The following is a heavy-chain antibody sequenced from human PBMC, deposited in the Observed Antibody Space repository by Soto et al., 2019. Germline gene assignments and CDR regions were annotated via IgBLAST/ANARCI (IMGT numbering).Heavy chain of an antibody. J-gene: IGHJ4*02. CDR1: GFTFTSSA. Sequence: GASVKVSCKASGFTFTSSAVQWVRQARGQRLEWIGWIVVGSGNTNYAQKFQERVTITRDMSTSTAYMELSSLRSEDTAVYYCAADGVYYDILTGRSQSFDYWGQGTLVTVS. CDR2: IVVGSGNT. D-gene: IGHD3-9*01. V-gene: IGHV1-58*01. CDR3: AADGVYYDILTGRSQSFDY.